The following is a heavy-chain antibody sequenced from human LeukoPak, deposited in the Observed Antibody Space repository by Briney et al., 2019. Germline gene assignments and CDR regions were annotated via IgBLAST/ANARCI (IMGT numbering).Heavy chain of an antibody. CDR2: ISSSSSSI. D-gene: IGHD3-22*01. V-gene: IGHV3-48*02. CDR1: GFTFSGYW. CDR3: ARRLPGSGYSEFDY. J-gene: IGHJ4*02. Sequence: GGSLRLSCAASGFTFSGYWMHWVRQAPGKGLEWVSYISSSSSSISYADSVKGRFTISRDNAKNSLYLQMNSLRDEDTAVYYCARRLPGSGYSEFDYWGQGTLVTVFS.